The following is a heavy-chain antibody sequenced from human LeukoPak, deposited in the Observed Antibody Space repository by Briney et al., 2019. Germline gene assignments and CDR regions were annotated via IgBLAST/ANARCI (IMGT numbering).Heavy chain of an antibody. CDR1: SGSINDYY. CDR2: IYYSGST. V-gene: IGHV4-59*01. D-gene: IGHD2-2*01. J-gene: IGHJ5*02. CDR3: ASVHNSRTYWFDP. Sequence: KPSETLSLTCIVSSGSINDYYWSWIRQPPGKGLEWTGYIYYSGSTSYNPSLKSRATISVDTSKNHLYLKLSSVTAADTAVYYCASVHNSRTYWFDPWGQGTLVTVSS.